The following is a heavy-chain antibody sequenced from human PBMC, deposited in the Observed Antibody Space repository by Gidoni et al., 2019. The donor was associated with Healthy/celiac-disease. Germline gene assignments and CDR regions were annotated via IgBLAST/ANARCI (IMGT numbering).Heavy chain of an antibody. J-gene: IGHJ4*02. CDR2: IYYSGST. V-gene: IGHV4-31*03. CDR3: ARVTTVTPGVFDY. D-gene: IGHD4-17*01. CDR1: GGSFSSGGYY. Sequence: QVQLQESGPGLVKPSQTLSLTCTVSGGSFSSGGYYWNWIRQHPGKGLEWIGYIYYSGSTYYNPSLKSRVTISVDTSKNQFSLKLSSVTAADTAVYYCARVTTVTPGVFDYWGQGTLVTVSS.